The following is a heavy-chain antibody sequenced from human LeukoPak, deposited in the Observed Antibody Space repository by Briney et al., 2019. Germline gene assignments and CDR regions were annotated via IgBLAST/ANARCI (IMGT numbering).Heavy chain of an antibody. CDR1: GFTFSSYA. CDR2: ISGSGGST. D-gene: IGHD3-10*01. CDR3: AKVPSITMVRGVKYYLDY. V-gene: IGHV3-23*01. Sequence: GGSLRLSCAASGFTFSSYAMSWVRQAPGKGLDWVSAISGSGGSTYYADSVKGRFTISRDNSKNTLYLQMNSLRAEDTAVYYCAKVPSITMVRGVKYYLDYWGQGTLVTLSS. J-gene: IGHJ4*02.